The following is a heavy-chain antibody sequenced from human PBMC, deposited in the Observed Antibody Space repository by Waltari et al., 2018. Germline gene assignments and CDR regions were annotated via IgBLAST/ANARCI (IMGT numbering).Heavy chain of an antibody. J-gene: IGHJ4*02. V-gene: IGHV3-30*04. CDR3: ARDRGAYSSGWYWDY. D-gene: IGHD6-19*01. CDR2: ISYDGSNK. CDR1: GFTFSSYA. Sequence: QVQLVESGGGGVQPGRSLRLSCAASGFTFSSYAMHWVRPAPGKGLEWVAVISYDGSNKYYADSVKGRFTISRDNSKNTLYLQMNSLRAEDTAVYYCARDRGAYSSGWYWDYWGQGTLVTVSS.